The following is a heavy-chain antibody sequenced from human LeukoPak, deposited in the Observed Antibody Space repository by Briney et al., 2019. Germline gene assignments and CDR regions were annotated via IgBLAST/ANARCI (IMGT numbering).Heavy chain of an antibody. CDR1: GGSISSYY. J-gene: IGHJ3*02. Sequence: SETLSLTCTVSGGSISSYYWSWIRQPPGKGLEWIGYIYYSGSTNYNPSLKNRVTISVDTSKNQFALKLSSVTAADTAVYYCARLYYYGSGSYDAFDIWGQGTMVTVSS. CDR3: ARLYYYGSGSYDAFDI. CDR2: IYYSGST. D-gene: IGHD3-10*01. V-gene: IGHV4-59*01.